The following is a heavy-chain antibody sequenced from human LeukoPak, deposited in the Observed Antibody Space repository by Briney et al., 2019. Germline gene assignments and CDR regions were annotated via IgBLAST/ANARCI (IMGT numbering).Heavy chain of an antibody. J-gene: IGHJ4*02. CDR2: INPSGGST. V-gene: IGHV1-46*01. D-gene: IGHD6-19*01. CDR1: GYTFTTYY. CDR3: ARTWVVPQLYYFDY. Sequence: ASVKVSCKASGYTFTTYYMHWVRQAPGLGLEWMGIINPSGGSTNYAQKFQGRVTMTRDTSTSTVYMELSSLRSEDTAVYYCARTWVVPQLYYFDYWGQGTLVTVSS.